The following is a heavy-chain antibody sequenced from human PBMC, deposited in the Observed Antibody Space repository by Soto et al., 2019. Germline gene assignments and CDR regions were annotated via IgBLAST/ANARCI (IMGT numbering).Heavy chain of an antibody. CDR1: GFTFDDYT. V-gene: IGHV3-43*01. CDR3: ARERGRRTDH. D-gene: IGHD1-1*01. J-gene: IGHJ4*02. Sequence: EVQLVESGGVVVQPGGSLRLSCAASGFTFDDYTMHWVRQTPEKGLEWVSLITWDGGSTFYANSVRGRFTISRDNIKHSLSLQMSSLRTEDSALYYCARERGRRTDHWGQGTLVTVSS. CDR2: ITWDGGST.